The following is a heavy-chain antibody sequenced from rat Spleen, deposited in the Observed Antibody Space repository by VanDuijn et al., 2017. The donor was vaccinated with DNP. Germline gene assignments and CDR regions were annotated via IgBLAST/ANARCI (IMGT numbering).Heavy chain of an antibody. J-gene: IGHJ2*01. CDR3: ARDWDGYNIDY. CDR2: IGNTGGT. CDR1: GFSLTSHV. V-gene: IGHV2-41*01. Sequence: QEQLKESGPGLVQPSRTLSLTCTVSGFSLTSHVVSWVRQPPGKGLEWMGLIGNTGGTRYNAVFKSRLSISRDTSKSQVFLRMNSLQSEDTATYYCARDWDGYNIDYWGQGVMVTVSS. D-gene: IGHD4-1*01.